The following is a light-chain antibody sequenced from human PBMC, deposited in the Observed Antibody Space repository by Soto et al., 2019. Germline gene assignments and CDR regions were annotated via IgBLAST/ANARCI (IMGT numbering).Light chain of an antibody. CDR3: QQRSNWPLMYT. CDR2: DAS. Sequence: EIVLTQSPATLSLSPGERATLSCRASQSVSSYLAWYQQKPCQAPRLLIYDASNRATGIPARCSGSGSGTDLTLTIGSLEPEDFAVYYCQQRSNWPLMYTFGQGTKLEIK. V-gene: IGKV3-11*01. CDR1: QSVSSY. J-gene: IGKJ2*01.